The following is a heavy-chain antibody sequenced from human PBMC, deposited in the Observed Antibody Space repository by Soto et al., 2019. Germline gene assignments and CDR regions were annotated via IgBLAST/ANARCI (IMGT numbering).Heavy chain of an antibody. Sequence: QEQLVQSGAEVKKPGSSVKVSCKASGYTFSAYHIHWVRQAPGQGLEWMGWINPKGGAPSYALSFQGRVTMTSDTTISTAYMEVTSLRSDDTAVYYCARALTFFGVVTTDYYYGMDVWGQGTTVTVSS. CDR2: INPKGGAP. V-gene: IGHV1-2*02. D-gene: IGHD3-3*01. J-gene: IGHJ6*02. CDR3: ARALTFFGVVTTDYYYGMDV. CDR1: GYTFSAYH.